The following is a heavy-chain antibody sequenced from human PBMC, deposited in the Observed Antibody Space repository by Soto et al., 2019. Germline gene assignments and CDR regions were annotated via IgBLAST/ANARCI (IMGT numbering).Heavy chain of an antibody. CDR3: ATGYCSGGSCYNYFDY. CDR1: GGSFSGYY. Sequence: SETLSLTCAVYGGSFSGYYWSWIRQPPGKGLEWIGEINHSGSTNYNPSLKSRVTISVDTSKNQFSLKLSSVTAADTAVYYCATGYCSGGSCYNYFDYWGQGTLVTVSS. CDR2: INHSGST. J-gene: IGHJ4*02. V-gene: IGHV4-34*01. D-gene: IGHD2-15*01.